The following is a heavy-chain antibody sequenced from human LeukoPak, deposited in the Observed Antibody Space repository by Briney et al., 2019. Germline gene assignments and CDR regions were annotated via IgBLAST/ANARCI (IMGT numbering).Heavy chain of an antibody. J-gene: IGHJ6*02. CDR2: INPSGGGT. CDR1: GYTFTNYY. Sequence: GASVKVSCKASGYTFTNYYMHWVRQAPGQGLEWMGIINPSGGGTSYAQNFQGRVTMARDTSTSTVYMELSSLRSEDTAVYYCATWGSSSSPLPTMDVWGQGTTVTVSS. CDR3: ATWGSSSSPLPTMDV. V-gene: IGHV1-46*01. D-gene: IGHD6-13*01.